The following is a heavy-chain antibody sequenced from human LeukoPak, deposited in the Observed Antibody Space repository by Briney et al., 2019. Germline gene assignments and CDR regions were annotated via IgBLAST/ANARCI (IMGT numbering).Heavy chain of an antibody. CDR2: IVVGSGNT. CDR3: AADNWSSYGLFDP. V-gene: IGHV1-58*02. D-gene: IGHD5-18*01. CDR1: GFTFTSST. Sequence: SVKVSCKASGFTFTSSTMQWVRQTRGQRLEWIGWIVVGSGNTNYAQKFQERVTITRDMSTSTAYMELSSLRSEDTAVYYCAADNWSSYGLFDPWGQGTLVTVSS. J-gene: IGHJ5*02.